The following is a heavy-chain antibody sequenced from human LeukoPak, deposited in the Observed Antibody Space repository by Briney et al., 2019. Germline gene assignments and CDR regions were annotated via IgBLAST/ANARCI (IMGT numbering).Heavy chain of an antibody. D-gene: IGHD1-1*01. CDR3: ATDPGTSWFDY. CDR2: FDPGDGET. V-gene: IGHV1-24*01. J-gene: IGHJ4*02. Sequence: GASVKVSCKVSGYTLTELSMHWVRQAPGKGLEWMGNFDPGDGETTYAQKFQGRVTMTEDTSTDTAYMELSSLRSEDTAVYYCATDPGTSWFDYWGQGTLVTVSS. CDR1: GYTLTELS.